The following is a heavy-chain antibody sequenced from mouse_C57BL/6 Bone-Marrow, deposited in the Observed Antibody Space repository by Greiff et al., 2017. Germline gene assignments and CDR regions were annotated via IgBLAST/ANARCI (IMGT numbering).Heavy chain of an antibody. V-gene: IGHV3-6*01. D-gene: IGHD1-1*01. CDR2: ISYDGSN. CDR3: ARDRDYYGSIHWYFDV. CDR1: GYSITSGYY. J-gene: IGHJ1*03. Sequence: EVKLMESGPGLVKPSQSLSLTCSVTGYSITSGYYWNWIRQFPGNKLEWMGYISYDGSNNYNPSLKNRISITRDTSKNQFFLKLNSVTTEDTATYYCARDRDYYGSIHWYFDVWGTGTTVTVSS.